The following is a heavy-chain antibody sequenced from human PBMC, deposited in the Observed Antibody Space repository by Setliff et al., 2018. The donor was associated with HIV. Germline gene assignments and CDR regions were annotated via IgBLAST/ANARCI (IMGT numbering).Heavy chain of an antibody. D-gene: IGHD3-22*01. V-gene: IGHV4-4*02. J-gene: IGHJ4*02. CDR2: IYHTEYT. Sequence: KTSETLSLTCAVSGGSLSSDNWWTWVRQPPGKGLEWIGEIYHTEYTNYSPSLKSRVSMSVDRSKNQFSLKLSSVTAADTAVYYCAREATYYYDGSGYEGVEPFDFWGQGIPVTVSS. CDR1: GGSLSSDNW. CDR3: AREATYYYDGSGYEGVEPFDF.